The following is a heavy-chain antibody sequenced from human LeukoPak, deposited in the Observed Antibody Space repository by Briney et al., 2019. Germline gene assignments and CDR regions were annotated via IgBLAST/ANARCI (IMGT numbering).Heavy chain of an antibody. CDR1: GGSISSNY. J-gene: IGHJ2*01. Sequence: SETLSLTCTVSGGSISSNYWSWIRQPPGKGLEWIGYIYYSGSTNYNPSLKSRVTISVDTSKNQFSLKLSSVTAADTAVYYCARDRDYDSSGYSWYFDLWGRGTLVTVSS. D-gene: IGHD3-22*01. CDR2: IYYSGST. V-gene: IGHV4-59*01. CDR3: ARDRDYDSSGYSWYFDL.